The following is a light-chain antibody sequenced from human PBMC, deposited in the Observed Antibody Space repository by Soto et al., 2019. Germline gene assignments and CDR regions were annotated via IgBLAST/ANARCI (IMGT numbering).Light chain of an antibody. J-gene: IGKJ1*01. CDR1: QSIIDY. V-gene: IGKV1-39*01. Sequence: DVQMTQSPSSLSASVGDKVTITCRASQSIIDYLNWYQQKPGKVPKVLVYAASSLRGGVPSRFSGSGSGTDFTLTISDLQREDSATYYCQQTYTNRWAFGQGTKVEIK. CDR2: AAS. CDR3: QQTYTNRWA.